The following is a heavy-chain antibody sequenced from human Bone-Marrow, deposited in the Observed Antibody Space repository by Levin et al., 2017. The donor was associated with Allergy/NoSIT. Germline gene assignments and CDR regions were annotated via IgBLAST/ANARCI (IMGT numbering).Heavy chain of an antibody. D-gene: IGHD6-13*01. Sequence: SQTLSLTCIVSGGSISSSRYFWSWIRQHPGEGLELIGFVHDSGRTYYSPSLKSRVAISVETSKNLFSLRLSSVTAADTAVYSCARAAPYFGSSLYYYFMDVWGKGTTVTVS. J-gene: IGHJ6*03. V-gene: IGHV4-31*03. CDR2: VHDSGRT. CDR1: GGSISSSRYF. CDR3: ARAAPYFGSSLYYYFMDV.